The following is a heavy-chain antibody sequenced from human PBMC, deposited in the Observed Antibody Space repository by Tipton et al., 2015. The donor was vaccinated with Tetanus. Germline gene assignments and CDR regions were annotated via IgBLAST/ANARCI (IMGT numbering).Heavy chain of an antibody. CDR3: ARRSLLNYGLDV. CDR1: GFTFSDYY. Sequence: SLRLSCAASGFTFSDYYMSWIRQAPGKGLEWVSYISSSGSTIYYADSVKGRFTISRDNAKNSLSLQVNSLRAEDTAVYFCARRSLLNYGLDVWGQGTTVTVSS. D-gene: IGHD2-8*01. V-gene: IGHV3-11*01. CDR2: ISSSGSTI. J-gene: IGHJ6*02.